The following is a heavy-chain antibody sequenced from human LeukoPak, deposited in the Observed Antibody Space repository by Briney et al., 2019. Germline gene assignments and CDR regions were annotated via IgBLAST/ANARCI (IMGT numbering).Heavy chain of an antibody. CDR2: IYSGGTT. V-gene: IGHV3-53*01. CDR1: GFTVSNNY. Sequence: PGGSLRLSCTASGFTVSNNYMNWVRQAPGKGLEWVSLIYSGGTTKYADFVKGRFTISRDNSKNTLYLQMNSLRAEDTAVYYCARDPPGIAASGTGGWGQGTLVTVSS. J-gene: IGHJ4*02. D-gene: IGHD6-13*01. CDR3: ARDPPGIAASGTGG.